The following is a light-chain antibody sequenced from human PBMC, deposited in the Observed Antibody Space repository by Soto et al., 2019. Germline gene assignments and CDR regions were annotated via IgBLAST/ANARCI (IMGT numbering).Light chain of an antibody. CDR3: QKFNTAPLT. CDR2: SAS. J-gene: IGKJ5*01. V-gene: IGKV1-27*01. Sequence: DIQMTQSPFSLSESVGDRVTITGRASQDISVYLAWYQQKPGKVPKLLIYSASTLQSGVPSRFSGSGSGTDFTLTISSLQPEDVATYFCQKFNTAPLTFGQGTRLEIK. CDR1: QDISVY.